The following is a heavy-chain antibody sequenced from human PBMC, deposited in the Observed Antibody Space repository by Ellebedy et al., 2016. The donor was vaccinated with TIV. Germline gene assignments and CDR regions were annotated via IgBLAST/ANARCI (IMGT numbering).Heavy chain of an antibody. CDR2: MNQVGSEK. V-gene: IGHV3-7*03. CDR3: ARDPNSPGDTGYGDY. CDR1: GFTFTTYW. J-gene: IGHJ4*02. Sequence: GESLKISCAASGFTFTTYWMSWVRQAPGKGLEWVANMNQVGSEKYYVESVKGRFTISRDNAQNSLYLHMNNLRAEATAVYYCARDPNSPGDTGYGDYWGQGVVVTVST. D-gene: IGHD5-12*01.